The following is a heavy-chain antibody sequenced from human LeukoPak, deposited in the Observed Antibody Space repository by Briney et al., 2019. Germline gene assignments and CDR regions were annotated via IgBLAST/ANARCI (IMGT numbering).Heavy chain of an antibody. CDR2: ISSSGSNI. Sequence: GGSLRLSCAASGFTFSSHEMNWVRQGPGKGLEWVSYISSSGSNIQYADSVKGRFTISRDNSKNTLYLQMNSLRAEDTAVYYCAKDGLWFGELSFIDYWGQGTLVTVSS. J-gene: IGHJ4*02. V-gene: IGHV3-48*03. CDR1: GFTFSSHE. D-gene: IGHD3-10*01. CDR3: AKDGLWFGELSFIDY.